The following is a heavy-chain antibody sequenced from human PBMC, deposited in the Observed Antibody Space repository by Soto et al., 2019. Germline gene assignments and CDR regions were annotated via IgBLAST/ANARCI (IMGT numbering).Heavy chain of an antibody. CDR3: ARETKGYCSSTSCYLGGPVYYYGMDV. V-gene: IGHV4-61*01. CDR1: GGSVSSGSYY. D-gene: IGHD2-2*01. J-gene: IGHJ6*02. Sequence: SETLSLTCTVSGGSVSSGSYYWSWIRQPPGKGLEWIGYIYYSGSTNYNPSLKSLVTISVDTSKNQFSLKLSSVTAADTAVYYCARETKGYCSSTSCYLGGPVYYYGMDVWGQGTTVTVSS. CDR2: IYYSGST.